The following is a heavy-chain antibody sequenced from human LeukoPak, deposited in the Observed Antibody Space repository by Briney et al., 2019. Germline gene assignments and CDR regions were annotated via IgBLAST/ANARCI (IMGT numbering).Heavy chain of an antibody. V-gene: IGHV4-59*01. CDR2: IYYSGST. D-gene: IGHD3-10*01. CDR3: ARATTKFGELYYGMDV. Sequence: SETLSLTCTVSGDSISSYYWSWIRQPPGKGLGWIGDIYYSGSTNYNPSLKSRVTISVDTSKTQFSLKLSSVTAADTAVYYCARATTKFGELYYGMDVWGKGTTVTVSS. CDR1: GDSISSYY. J-gene: IGHJ6*04.